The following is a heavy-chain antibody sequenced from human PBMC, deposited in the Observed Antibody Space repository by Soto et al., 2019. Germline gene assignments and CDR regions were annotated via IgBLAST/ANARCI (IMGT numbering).Heavy chain of an antibody. CDR3: ARVSSSVAVVPDYGMYV. D-gene: IGHD2-15*01. J-gene: IGHJ6*02. V-gene: IGHV1-18*04. CDR2: ISGKNGNT. CDR1: GYTFISHG. Sequence: QVQLVQSGVEVKKPGASVKVSCKASGYTFISHGISWVRQAPGQGLEWMGWISGKNGNTNYAQKPRGRATLTTDTSTSAAYMDLRRLRSDATAVSVWARVSSSVAVVPDYGMYVWGQGTTVTVSS.